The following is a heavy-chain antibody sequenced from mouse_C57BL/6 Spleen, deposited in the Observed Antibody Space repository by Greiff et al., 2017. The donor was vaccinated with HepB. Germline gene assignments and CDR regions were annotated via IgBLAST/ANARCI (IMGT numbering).Heavy chain of an antibody. V-gene: IGHV1-19*01. CDR1: GYTFTDYY. D-gene: IGHD3-2*02. CDR2: INPYNGGT. J-gene: IGHJ4*01. CDR3: AREEPSTAQATGDY. Sequence: EVQLQQSGPVLVKPGASVKMSCKASGYTFTDYYMNWVKQSHGKSLEWIGVINPYNGGTSYNQKFKGKATLTVDKSSSTAYMELNSLTSEDSAVYYCAREEPSTAQATGDYWGQGTSVTVSS.